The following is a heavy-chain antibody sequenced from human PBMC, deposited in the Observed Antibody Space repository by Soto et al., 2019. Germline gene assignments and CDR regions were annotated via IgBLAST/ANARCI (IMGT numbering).Heavy chain of an antibody. CDR2: IYYIGTN. V-gene: IGHV4-59*01. CDR1: GGSISGYY. J-gene: IGHJ3*02. CDR3: ARGGSNYGANAFDI. D-gene: IGHD5-18*01. Sequence: SETLSLTCTVSGGSISGYYWNWIRQPPGKGLEYIGHIYYIGTNNYNPSPKSRATISLDTSKNQFSLKLTSVTAADTAAYFCARGGSNYGANAFDIWDHGTMVTVS.